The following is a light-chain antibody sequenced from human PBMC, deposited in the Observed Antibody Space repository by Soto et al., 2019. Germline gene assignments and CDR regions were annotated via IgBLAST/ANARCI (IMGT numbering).Light chain of an antibody. Sequence: DIRMTQSPSSLSASVGDRLPITCRTRQISSTYLDWFQQKPGKAPKLLIYAASSMHTGIPSRFSGSGSETDFTLTISSLQPEDFATYSCQQSYNSPLTFGGGTKVDNK. CDR1: QISSTY. CDR2: AAS. J-gene: IGKJ4*01. CDR3: QQSYNSPLT. V-gene: IGKV1-39*01.